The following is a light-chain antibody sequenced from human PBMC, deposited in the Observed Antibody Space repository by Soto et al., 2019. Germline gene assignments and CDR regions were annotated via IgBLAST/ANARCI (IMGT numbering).Light chain of an antibody. CDR2: DVS. CDR1: SSDIGGSNY. V-gene: IGLV2-11*01. Sequence: QSALTQPRSVSGSPGQSVTISCTGTSSDIGGSNYVSWYQHHPGKAPKLMIYDVSQRPSGVPDRFSGSKSGNTASLTISGLQAEDEADYYCCSYAGGFTWVFGGGTKLTVL. CDR3: CSYAGGFTWV. J-gene: IGLJ3*02.